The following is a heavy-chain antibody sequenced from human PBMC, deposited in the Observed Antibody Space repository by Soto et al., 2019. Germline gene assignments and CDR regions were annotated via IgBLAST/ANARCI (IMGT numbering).Heavy chain of an antibody. D-gene: IGHD3-16*01. V-gene: IGHV4-59*01. Sequence: PXETLSLTCNVSGGSISNYYWTWVRQSPEKGLEWIGYMYYNGNINYNPSLKSRVTISIDTSKNQFSLTLKSVTAADTAVYYCASGGNWFDPWGQGVLVTV. J-gene: IGHJ5*02. CDR1: GGSISNYY. CDR2: MYYNGNI. CDR3: ASGGNWFDP.